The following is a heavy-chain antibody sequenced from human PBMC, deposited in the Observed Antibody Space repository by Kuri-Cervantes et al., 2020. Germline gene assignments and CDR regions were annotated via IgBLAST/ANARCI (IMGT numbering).Heavy chain of an antibody. CDR2: ISWNSGSI. CDR1: GFTFDDYA. D-gene: IGHD3-3*01. J-gene: IGHJ6*02. CDR3: AKFFYGMDV. Sequence: GGSLRLSCAASGFTFDDYAMHWARQAPGKGLEWVSGISWNSGSIGYADSVKGRFTISRDNAKDSLYLQMNSLRAEDTAFYYCAKFFYGMDVWGQGTTVTVSS. V-gene: IGHV3-9*01.